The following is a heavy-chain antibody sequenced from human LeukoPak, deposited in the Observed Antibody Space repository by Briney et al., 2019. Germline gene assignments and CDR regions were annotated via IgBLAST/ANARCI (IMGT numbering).Heavy chain of an antibody. CDR3: ARAVTTRYYFDY. CDR2: INHSGST. Sequence: SETLSLTCSVSGGSLKSYYWSWIRQPPGKGLEWIGEINHSGSTNYNPSLKSRVTISVDTSKNQFSLKLSSVTAADTAVYYCARAVTTRYYFDYWGQGTLVTVSS. J-gene: IGHJ4*02. V-gene: IGHV4-34*01. D-gene: IGHD4-17*01. CDR1: GGSLKSYY.